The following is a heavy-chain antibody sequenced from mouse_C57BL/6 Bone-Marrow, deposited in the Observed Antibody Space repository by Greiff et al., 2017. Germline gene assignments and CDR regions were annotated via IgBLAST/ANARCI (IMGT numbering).Heavy chain of an antibody. CDR1: GFTFSDYY. Sequence: EVQLVESEGGLVQPGSSMKLSCTASGFTFSDYYMAWVRQVPEKGLEWVANINYDGSSTYYLDSLKSRFIISRDNAKNILYLQMSSLKSEDTATYYGARASTVVDYAMDYWGQGTSVTVSS. D-gene: IGHD1-1*01. J-gene: IGHJ4*01. CDR2: INYDGSST. V-gene: IGHV5-16*01. CDR3: ARASTVVDYAMDY.